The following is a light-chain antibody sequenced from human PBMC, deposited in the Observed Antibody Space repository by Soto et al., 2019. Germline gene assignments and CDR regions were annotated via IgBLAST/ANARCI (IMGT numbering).Light chain of an antibody. CDR2: EGS. CDR1: SSDVGSYNL. Sequence: QSALTQPASVSGSPGQSITISCTGTSSDVGSYNLVCWYQQHPGKAPKLMIYEGSKRPSGVSNRFSGSKSGNTASLTISGLQAEDEADYICCSYAGNSFYGFGLATKVTV. CDR3: CSYAGNSFYG. J-gene: IGLJ1*01. V-gene: IGLV2-23*01.